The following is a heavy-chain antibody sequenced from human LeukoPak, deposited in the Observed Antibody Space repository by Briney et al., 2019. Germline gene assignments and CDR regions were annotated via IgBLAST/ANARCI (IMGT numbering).Heavy chain of an antibody. Sequence: PGGSLRLSCAASGFTFSSYAMSWVRQAPGKGLEWVSAITGSGTTTYYADSVKGRFTISRDNSKTTLYLQMNSLRAEDTAVYYCARDSTYYLRYGYFDSWGQGILVTVSS. J-gene: IGHJ4*02. CDR1: GFTFSSYA. D-gene: IGHD3-22*01. V-gene: IGHV3-23*01. CDR3: ARDSTYYLRYGYFDS. CDR2: ITGSGTTT.